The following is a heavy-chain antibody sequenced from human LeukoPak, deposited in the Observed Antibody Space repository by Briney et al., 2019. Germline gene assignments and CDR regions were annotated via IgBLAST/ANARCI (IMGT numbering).Heavy chain of an antibody. J-gene: IGHJ5*02. CDR3: AKAVLRYFEWFPNWFDP. Sequence: GGSLRLSCAASGFTFSSYGMSWVRQAPGKGLEWVSAISGSGGSTYYADSVKGRFTISRDNSKNTLYLQMNSLRAEDTAVYYCAKAVLRYFEWFPNWFDPWGQGTLVTVSS. V-gene: IGHV3-23*01. CDR1: GFTFSSYG. D-gene: IGHD3-9*01. CDR2: ISGSGGST.